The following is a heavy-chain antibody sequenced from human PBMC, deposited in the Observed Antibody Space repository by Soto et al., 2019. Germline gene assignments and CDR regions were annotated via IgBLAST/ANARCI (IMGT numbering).Heavy chain of an antibody. Sequence: GTLRLGGAASVFTFSSYWMSWVRQAPGTGLEWVANIKQDGSEKYYVDSVKGRFTISRDNAKNSLYLQMNSLRAEDTAVYYCARDPPGYCGGDCYNDYWGQGTLVTVSS. J-gene: IGHJ4*02. CDR3: ARDPPGYCGGDCYNDY. V-gene: IGHV3-7*01. D-gene: IGHD2-21*02. CDR2: IKQDGSEK. CDR1: VFTFSSYW.